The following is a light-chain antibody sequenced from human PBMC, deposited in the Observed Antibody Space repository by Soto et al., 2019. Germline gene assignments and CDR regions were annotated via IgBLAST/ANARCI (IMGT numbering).Light chain of an antibody. Sequence: EIVLTQSPGTLSLSQGERATLSCRASQSVSNNYLAWYQQKPGQAPRLLIYRTSTRATGIPDRFSGSGSGTDFTLTISRLEPEDFAVYYCQQFGSSVTFGQGTRLEIK. V-gene: IGKV3-20*01. CDR3: QQFGSSVT. J-gene: IGKJ5*01. CDR1: QSVSNNY. CDR2: RTS.